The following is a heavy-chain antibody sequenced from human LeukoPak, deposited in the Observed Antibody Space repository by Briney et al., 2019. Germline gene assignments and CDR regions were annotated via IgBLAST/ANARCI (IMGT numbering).Heavy chain of an antibody. V-gene: IGHV1-69*05. Sequence: SVKVSCKASGGTFSNYAISWVRQAPGQGLEWMGGIIPIFGTANYAQKFQGRVTIATDESTSTAYMELSSLRSEDTAVYYCARLASGDYDFWSGAAARANDAFDIWGQGTMVTVSS. D-gene: IGHD3-3*01. CDR2: IIPIFGTA. CDR1: GGTFSNYA. CDR3: ARLASGDYDFWSGAAARANDAFDI. J-gene: IGHJ3*02.